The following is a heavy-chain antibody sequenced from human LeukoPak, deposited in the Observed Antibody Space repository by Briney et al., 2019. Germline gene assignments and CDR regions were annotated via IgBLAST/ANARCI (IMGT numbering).Heavy chain of an antibody. CDR3: ARPRNGWYLNYYYYYMDV. CDR1: GYTFTSYD. D-gene: IGHD6-19*01. CDR2: MNPNSGNT. V-gene: IGHV1-8*01. Sequence: GASVKVSCKASGYTFTSYDINWVRQATGQGLEWMGWMNPNSGNTGYAQKFQGRVTMTRNTSISTAYMELSSLRSEDTAVYYCARPRNGWYLNYYYYYMDVWGKGTTVTISS. J-gene: IGHJ6*03.